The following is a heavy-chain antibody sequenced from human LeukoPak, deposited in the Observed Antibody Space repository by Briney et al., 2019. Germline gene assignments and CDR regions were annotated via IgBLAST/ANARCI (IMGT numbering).Heavy chain of an antibody. V-gene: IGHV3-48*03. CDR2: SSSSGSGT. CDR3: AMGVSGYNYGPVDY. CDR1: GFTLSSYE. D-gene: IGHD5-18*01. Sequence: GGSLRLSCAASGFTLSSYEMNWVRRAPGKGLEWVSYSSSSGSGTYYADSVKGRFTISRENAKNSLYLQMNSLRDEDTAVYYCAMGVSGYNYGPVDYWGQGSLVTVSS. J-gene: IGHJ4*02.